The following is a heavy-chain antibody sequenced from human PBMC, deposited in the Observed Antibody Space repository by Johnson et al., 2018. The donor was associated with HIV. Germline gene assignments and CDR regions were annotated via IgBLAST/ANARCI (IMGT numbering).Heavy chain of an antibody. Sequence: QVQLVESGGGVVQPGGSLRLSCAASGFTFNSYGMHWVRQAPGKGLEWVTFIRYDGSDKYYADSVKGRFTISRDNSKNTLYLQMNSLRAEDTAGYYCARGGVVTAIPHAFDIWGQGTMVTVSS. V-gene: IGHV3-30*02. D-gene: IGHD2-21*02. J-gene: IGHJ3*02. CDR1: GFTFNSYG. CDR3: ARGGVVTAIPHAFDI. CDR2: IRYDGSDK.